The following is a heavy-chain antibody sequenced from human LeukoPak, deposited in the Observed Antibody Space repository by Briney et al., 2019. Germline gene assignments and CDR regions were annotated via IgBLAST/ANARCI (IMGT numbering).Heavy chain of an antibody. CDR2: IYYSGST. D-gene: IGHD5-24*01. V-gene: IGHV4-59*08. Sequence: SETPSLTCTVPGGSISSYYWSWIRQPPGKGLEWIGYIYYSGSTNYNPSLKSRVTISVDTSKNQFSLKLSSVTAADTAVYYCARWHLDGYNPYDAFDIWGQGTMVSVSS. CDR3: ARWHLDGYNPYDAFDI. CDR1: GGSISSYY. J-gene: IGHJ3*02.